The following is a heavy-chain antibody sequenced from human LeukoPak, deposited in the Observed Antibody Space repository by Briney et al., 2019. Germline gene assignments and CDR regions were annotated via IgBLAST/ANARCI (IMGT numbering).Heavy chain of an antibody. CDR2: ISAYNGNT. Sequence: ASVKVSCKASGYTFTSYGISWVRQAPGQGLEWMGWISAYNGNTNYAQKLQGRVTMTTDTSTSTAYMELRSLRSDDTAVYYCARLTYYYGSGSYYNVDYWGQGTLVTVPS. CDR3: ARLTYYYGSGSYYNVDY. J-gene: IGHJ4*02. CDR1: GYTFTSYG. V-gene: IGHV1-18*01. D-gene: IGHD3-10*01.